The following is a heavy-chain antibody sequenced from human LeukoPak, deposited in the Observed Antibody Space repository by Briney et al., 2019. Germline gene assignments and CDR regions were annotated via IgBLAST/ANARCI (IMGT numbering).Heavy chain of an antibody. CDR2: INPNSGDT. CDR3: ARGPFRNVDIAMVASRFDP. Sequence: ASVKVSCKASGYTFSGYYLHWVRQAPGQGLEWMGWINPNSGDTNYSQKFQGRVTMTKDTFITSAYMELSSLRSDDTALYYCARGPFRNVDIAMVASRFDPWGQGTLVTVSS. D-gene: IGHD5-18*01. J-gene: IGHJ5*02. V-gene: IGHV1-2*02. CDR1: GYTFSGYY.